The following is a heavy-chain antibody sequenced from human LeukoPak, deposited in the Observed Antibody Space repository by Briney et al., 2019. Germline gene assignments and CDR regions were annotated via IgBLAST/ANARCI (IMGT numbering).Heavy chain of an antibody. D-gene: IGHD3-10*01. Sequence: PGESLTLSCAASGFTFNTYAMNWVRQAPGKGLEWVSSVSGNAGTTYYADSVKGRFTMSRDNSKNRLFLQMSSLRADDTAVYYCASDGESRYWASVYYYGMDVWGQGTTVTVSS. V-gene: IGHV3-23*01. CDR1: GFTFNTYA. CDR3: ASDGESRYWASVYYYGMDV. J-gene: IGHJ6*02. CDR2: VSGNAGTT.